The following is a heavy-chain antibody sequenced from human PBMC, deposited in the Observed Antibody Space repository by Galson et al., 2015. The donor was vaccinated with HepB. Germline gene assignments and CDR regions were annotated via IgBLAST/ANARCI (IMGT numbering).Heavy chain of an antibody. V-gene: IGHV1-3*01. Sequence: SCKASGYTFTSYAMHWVRQAPGQRLEWMGWINAGNGNTKYSQKFQGRVTITRDTSASTAYMELSSLRSEDTAVYYCARHLDGGYSYGYWGQGTLVTVSS. D-gene: IGHD5-18*01. J-gene: IGHJ4*02. CDR3: ARHLDGGYSYGY. CDR1: GYTFTSYA. CDR2: INAGNGNT.